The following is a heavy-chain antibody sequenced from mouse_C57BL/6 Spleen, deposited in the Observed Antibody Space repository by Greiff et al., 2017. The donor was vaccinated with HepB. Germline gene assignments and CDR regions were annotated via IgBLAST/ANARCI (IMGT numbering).Heavy chain of an antibody. V-gene: IGHV1-64*01. Sequence: QVQLQQPGAELVKPGASVKLSCKASGYTFTSYWMHWVKQRPGQGLEWIGMIHPNSGSTNYNEKFKSKATLTVDKSSSTAYMQLSSLTSEDSAVYYCARASYYYGSSPSWYFDVRGTGTTVTVSS. CDR1: GYTFTSYW. D-gene: IGHD1-1*01. CDR2: IHPNSGST. CDR3: ARASYYYGSSPSWYFDV. J-gene: IGHJ1*03.